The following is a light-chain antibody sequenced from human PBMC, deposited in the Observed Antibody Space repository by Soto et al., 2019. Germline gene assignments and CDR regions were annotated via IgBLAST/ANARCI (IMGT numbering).Light chain of an antibody. CDR2: AAS. J-gene: IGKJ1*01. CDR3: QTYTGAPWT. Sequence: DIQLTQSPSSLSASVGDRVTITCRASQGISSYLVWYQQKPGTVPKVLIFAASNLQTGVPSRFSGSGSGTDFTLTISSLQPEDVATDYCQTYTGAPWTFGQGTKVEIK. CDR1: QGISSY. V-gene: IGKV1-27*01.